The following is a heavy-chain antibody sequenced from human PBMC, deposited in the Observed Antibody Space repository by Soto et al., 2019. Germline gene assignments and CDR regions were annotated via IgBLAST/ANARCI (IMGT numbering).Heavy chain of an antibody. CDR2: IYYSGST. CDR3: ARLSVLMVYAMRS. CDR1: GGSISSSSYY. Sequence: QQQLQESGPGLVKPSETLSLTCTVSGGSISSSSYYWGWIRQPPGKGLEWIGSIYYSGSTYYNPSLKSRVTISVDTSKNQFSLKLSSVTAADTAVYYCARLSVLMVYAMRSWGQGTLVTVSS. D-gene: IGHD2-8*01. V-gene: IGHV4-39*01. J-gene: IGHJ1*01.